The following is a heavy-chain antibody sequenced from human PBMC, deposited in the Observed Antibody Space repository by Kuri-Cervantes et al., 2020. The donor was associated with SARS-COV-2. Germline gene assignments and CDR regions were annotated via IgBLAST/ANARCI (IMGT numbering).Heavy chain of an antibody. CDR1: GYTFTSYG. CDR3: ARGVYYDFWSGYSWFDP. CDR2: ISAYNGNT. V-gene: IGHV1-18*01. Sequence: ASVKVSCKASGYTFTSYGISWVRQAPGQGLEWMGWISAYNGNTNYAQKLQGRVTMTTDTSTSTAYMELRSLRSDDTAVYYCARGVYYDFWSGYSWFDPWGQGTLVTVSS. D-gene: IGHD3-3*01. J-gene: IGHJ5*02.